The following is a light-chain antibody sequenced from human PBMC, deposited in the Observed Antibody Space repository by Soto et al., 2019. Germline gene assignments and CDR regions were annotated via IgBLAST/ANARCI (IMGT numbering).Light chain of an antibody. J-gene: IGLJ2*01. CDR2: SNN. Sequence: QSVLTQPPSASGTPGQRVTISCSGSSSNIGSNTVNWYQQLPGTAPKLLIYSNNQRPSGVPDRFSGSKSGTSASLAISGLPSEDEADYYCAAWDDSLYVVFGGGTKLTVL. CDR3: AAWDDSLYVV. V-gene: IGLV1-44*01. CDR1: SSNIGSNT.